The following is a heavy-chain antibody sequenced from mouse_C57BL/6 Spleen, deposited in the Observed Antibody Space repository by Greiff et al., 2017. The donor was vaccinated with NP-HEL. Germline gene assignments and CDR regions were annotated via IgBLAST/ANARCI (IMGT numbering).Heavy chain of an antibody. CDR2: IHPNSGST. Sequence: VQLQQPGAELVKPGASVKLSCKASGYTFTSYWMHWVKQRPGQGLEWIGMIHPNSGSTNYNEKFKSKATLTVDKSSSTAYMQLSSLTSEDSAVYYCARVGGYGSSPYWYFDVWGTGTTVT. D-gene: IGHD1-1*01. V-gene: IGHV1-64*01. CDR3: ARVGGYGSSPYWYFDV. CDR1: GYTFTSYW. J-gene: IGHJ1*03.